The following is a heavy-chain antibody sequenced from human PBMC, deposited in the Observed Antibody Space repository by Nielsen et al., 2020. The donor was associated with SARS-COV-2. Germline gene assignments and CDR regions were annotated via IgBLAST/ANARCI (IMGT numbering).Heavy chain of an antibody. D-gene: IGHD5-18*01. V-gene: IGHV1-69*13. J-gene: IGHJ3*02. CDR2: IIPIFGTA. Sequence: SVKVSCKASGGTFSSYAISWVRQAPGQGLEWMGGIIPIFGTANYAQKFQGRVTITADESTSTAYMELSSLRSEDTAVYYCSRCGYSYGYPFPPLDALDIWGQGTMVTVSS. CDR3: SRCGYSYGYPFPPLDALDI. CDR1: GGTFSSYA.